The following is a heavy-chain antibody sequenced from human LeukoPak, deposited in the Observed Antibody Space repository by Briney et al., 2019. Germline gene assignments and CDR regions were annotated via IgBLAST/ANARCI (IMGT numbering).Heavy chain of an antibody. Sequence: SVTLSFKSSGSTFSSYAISLVRQAHGQGLEWMGGIITIFGTANYAQKFQGRVTITTDESTSTAYMELSSLRSEDTAVYYCARVVLYSSSWVNWFDPWGQGTLVTVSS. CDR3: ARVVLYSSSWVNWFDP. D-gene: IGHD6-13*01. CDR1: GSTFSSYA. J-gene: IGHJ5*02. V-gene: IGHV1-69*05. CDR2: IITIFGTA.